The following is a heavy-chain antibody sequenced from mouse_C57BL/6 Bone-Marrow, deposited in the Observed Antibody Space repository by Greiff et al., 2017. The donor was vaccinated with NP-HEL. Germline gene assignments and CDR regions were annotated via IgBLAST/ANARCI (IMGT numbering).Heavy chain of an antibody. CDR1: GFPITSGYY. Sequence: VQVVESGPGLVKPSQSLFITCSITGFPITSGYYWIWIRQSPGKPLEWVGYIPHSGDTFYNASLQSHISITRETSTNQSFLQLNSVTTEDTAKYCWAGDYDGYWYFDVWGTGTTVTVSS. CDR3: AGDYDGYWYFDV. D-gene: IGHD2-3*01. CDR2: IPHSGDT. J-gene: IGHJ1*03. V-gene: IGHV12-3*01.